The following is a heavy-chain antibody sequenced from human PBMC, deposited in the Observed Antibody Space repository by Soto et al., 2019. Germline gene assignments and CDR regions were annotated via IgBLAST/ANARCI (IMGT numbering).Heavy chain of an antibody. J-gene: IGHJ4*02. Sequence: QLQLQESGPGLVKPSETLSLTCTVSGGSISSSSYYWGWIRQPPGKGLEWIGSIYYSGSTYYNPSLKSRVPLSVATSKNQFSLKLSSVTAADTAVYYCARHRRDGRGRLFSDWLDYWGQGTLVTVSS. V-gene: IGHV4-39*01. D-gene: IGHD2-21*02. CDR2: IYYSGST. CDR1: GGSISSSSYY. CDR3: ARHRRDGRGRLFSDWLDY.